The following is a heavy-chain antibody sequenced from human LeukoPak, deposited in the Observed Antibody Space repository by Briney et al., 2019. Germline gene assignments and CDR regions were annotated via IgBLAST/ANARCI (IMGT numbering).Heavy chain of an antibody. CDR3: AKDVSGSFEYYYYYYMDV. J-gene: IGHJ6*03. CDR1: AFTFSRYG. D-gene: IGHD1-26*01. Sequence: PGGSLRLSCAASAFTFSRYGMHWVRQAPGKGLEWVAFIRYDGSNKYYADSVKGRFTISRDNSKNTLYLQMNSLRAEDTAVYYCAKDVSGSFEYYYYYYMDVWGKGTTVTVSS. V-gene: IGHV3-30*02. CDR2: IRYDGSNK.